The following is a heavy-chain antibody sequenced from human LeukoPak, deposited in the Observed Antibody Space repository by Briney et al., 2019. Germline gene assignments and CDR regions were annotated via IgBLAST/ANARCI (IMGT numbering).Heavy chain of an antibody. Sequence: SETLSLTCAVSGYSISSASYWGWIRQPPGKGLEWIGNIYHSGSPYYNPSLKSRVTISVDTSKNQFSLKLSSVTAADTAVYYCARPISSQGYIGVVIDWGQGTLVTVSS. CDR3: ARPISSQGYIGVVID. CDR2: IYHSGSP. CDR1: GYSISSASY. V-gene: IGHV4-38-2*01. J-gene: IGHJ4*02. D-gene: IGHD3-3*01.